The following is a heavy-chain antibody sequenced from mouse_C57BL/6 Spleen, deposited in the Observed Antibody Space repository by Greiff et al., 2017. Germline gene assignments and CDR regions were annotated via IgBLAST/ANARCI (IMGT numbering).Heavy chain of an antibody. V-gene: IGHV10-1*01. J-gene: IGHJ3*01. CDR3: VRPYDYDGTPFAY. CDR2: IRSKSNNYAT. Sequence: EVMLVESGGGLVQPKGSLKLSCAASGFSFNTYAMNWVRQAPGKGLEWVARIRSKSNNYATYYADSVKDRFTISRDDSESMLYLQMNNLKTEDTAMYYCVRPYDYDGTPFAYWGQGTLVTVSA. D-gene: IGHD2-4*01. CDR1: GFSFNTYA.